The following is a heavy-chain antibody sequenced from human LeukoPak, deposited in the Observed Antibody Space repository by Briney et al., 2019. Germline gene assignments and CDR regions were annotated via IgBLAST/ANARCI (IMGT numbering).Heavy chain of an antibody. CDR3: ARGGIQVSGIDEFDY. D-gene: IGHD6-19*01. CDR2: IGIRGDT. CDR1: GFPFIDYD. V-gene: IGHV3-13*01. Sequence: GGSLRLSCAASGFPFIDYDMHWVRQVIGKGLEWVSAIGIRGDTHYSGSVKGRFTISRENAESSLYLQMNSLRAEDTAVYYCARGGIQVSGIDEFDYWGQGTLVTVSS. J-gene: IGHJ4*02.